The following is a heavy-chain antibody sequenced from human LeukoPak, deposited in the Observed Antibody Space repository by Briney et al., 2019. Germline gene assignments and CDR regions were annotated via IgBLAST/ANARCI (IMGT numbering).Heavy chain of an antibody. CDR3: TRDQNGMDV. CDR2: INPNSGGT. J-gene: IGHJ6*02. V-gene: IGHV1-2*02. Sequence: ASVKVSCKASGYTFTGYYMHWVRQAPGQGLEWMGWINPNSGGTNYAQKFQGRVAVTRDTSISTAYMELSGLRSDDTALYYCTRDQNGMDVWGQGTTVTVSS. CDR1: GYTFTGYY.